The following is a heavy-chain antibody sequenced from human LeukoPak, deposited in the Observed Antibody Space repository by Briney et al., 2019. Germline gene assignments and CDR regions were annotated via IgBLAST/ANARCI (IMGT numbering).Heavy chain of an antibody. CDR1: GFTFSTYA. D-gene: IGHD5-18*01. CDR2: ISYDGSSK. V-gene: IGHV3-30*04. Sequence: GRSLGLSCAASGFTFSTYAMHWARQAPGKGLEWVAVISYDGSSKYYADSVKGRFTISRDNSKNTLYLQMNSLRAEDTAVYYCARARSSYGYGDAFDIWGQGTMVTVSS. J-gene: IGHJ3*02. CDR3: ARARSSYGYGDAFDI.